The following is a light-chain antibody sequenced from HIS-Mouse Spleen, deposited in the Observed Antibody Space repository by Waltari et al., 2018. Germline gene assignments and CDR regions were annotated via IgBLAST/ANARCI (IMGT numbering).Light chain of an antibody. CDR1: ALPKKY. Sequence: SYELTQPPSVSVSPGQTARITCSGDALPKKYADWYQQKPGQAPVLVIYKDSERPSGIPERFSGSSSGTTVTLTISGVQAEDEADYYCQSADSSGTYSVVFGGGTKLTVL. V-gene: IGLV3-25*03. J-gene: IGLJ2*01. CDR3: QSADSSGTYSVV. CDR2: KDS.